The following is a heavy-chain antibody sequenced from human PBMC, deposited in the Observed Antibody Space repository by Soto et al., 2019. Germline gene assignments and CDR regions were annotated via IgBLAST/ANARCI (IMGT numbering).Heavy chain of an antibody. CDR2: ISAYNGET. D-gene: IGHD3-16*01. V-gene: IGHV1-18*01. CDR3: ARDLEESGEVWTVVGLY. J-gene: IGHJ4*02. Sequence: QIQLVQSGAEVKKPGASVKVSCKASGYTFDRYGITWVRQAPGQGLEWMGWISAYNGETKPVQMFQGRVTLTMDTSTSTVYMEVRNLRSDDTAVYYCARDLEESGEVWTVVGLYWGQGTLVTVSS. CDR1: GYTFDRYG.